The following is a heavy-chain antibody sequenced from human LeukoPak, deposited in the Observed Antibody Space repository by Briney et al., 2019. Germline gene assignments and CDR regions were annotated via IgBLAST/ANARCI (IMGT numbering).Heavy chain of an antibody. D-gene: IGHD1-1*01. CDR3: ARNDVEYAFDI. J-gene: IGHJ3*02. V-gene: IGHV1-69*13. CDR2: IIPIFGTA. CDR1: GYTFTGYY. Sequence: SVKVSCKASGYTFTGYYMHWVRQAPGQGLEWMGGIIPIFGTANYAQKFQGRVTITADESTSTAYMELSSLRSEDTAVYYCARNDVEYAFDIWGQGTMVTVSS.